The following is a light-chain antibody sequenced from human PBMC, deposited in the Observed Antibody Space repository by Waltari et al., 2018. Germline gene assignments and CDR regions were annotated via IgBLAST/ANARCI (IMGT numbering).Light chain of an antibody. J-gene: IGLJ1*01. CDR1: DSDVGVDDF. CDR3: SSYTTSSAPGV. CDR2: EVS. V-gene: IGLV2-14*01. Sequence: SALTQPASASGSPGQSITISCPGTDSDVGVDDFVSWYQQHPGKAPHLIIYEVSNRPSGISNLFSASKSGNTASLTISGLQAEDEADYYCSSYTTSSAPGVFGTGTRVTVL.